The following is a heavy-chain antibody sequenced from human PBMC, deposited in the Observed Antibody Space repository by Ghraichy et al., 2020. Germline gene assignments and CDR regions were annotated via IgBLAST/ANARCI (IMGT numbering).Heavy chain of an antibody. CDR2: ISYTGTS. V-gene: IGHV4-39*02. CDR1: GASITKTNYY. D-gene: IGHD2-8*01. Sequence: SETLSLTCLVSGASITKTNYYWGWIRQPPGKGLEWLGSISYTGTSLYNPSLKSRLSISADMSENHFSLKLSSVTAADTAIYYCVKDGVLRRMYYFDYWGQGALVTVSS. J-gene: IGHJ4*02. CDR3: VKDGVLRRMYYFDY.